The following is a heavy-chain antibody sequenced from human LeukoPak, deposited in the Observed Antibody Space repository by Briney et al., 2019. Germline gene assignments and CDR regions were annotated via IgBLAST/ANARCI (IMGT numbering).Heavy chain of an antibody. D-gene: IGHD3-3*01. CDR2: IRSKAYGVTT. CDR1: GFTFGDYA. V-gene: IGHV3-49*05. CDR3: TRGLIGDDFWSGYYPYYFDY. Sequence: KPGRSLILSCTASGFTFGDYAMSWFRQAPGKGLEWVGFIRSKAYGVTTEYAASVKGRFTISRDDSKSIAYLQMNSLKTEDTAVYYCTRGLIGDDFWSGYYPYYFDYWGQGTLVTVSS. J-gene: IGHJ4*02.